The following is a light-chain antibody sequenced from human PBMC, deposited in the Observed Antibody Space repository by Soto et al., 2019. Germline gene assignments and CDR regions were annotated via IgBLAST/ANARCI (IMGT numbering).Light chain of an antibody. CDR2: SAS. J-gene: IGKJ4*01. CDR3: QEYNGNSGLT. Sequence: IEMTQSPSILSASVGDRVTITCRASQNIRSWLAWYQQKPGKAPELLIYSASGLESGVPSRFSGSGFGTEFTLTISSVQPDDFATYYCQEYNGNSGLTFGGGTKVEIK. V-gene: IGKV1-5*03. CDR1: QNIRSW.